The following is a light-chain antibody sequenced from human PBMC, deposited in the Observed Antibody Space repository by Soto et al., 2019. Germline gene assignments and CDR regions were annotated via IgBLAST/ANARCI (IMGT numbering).Light chain of an antibody. CDR1: SSNIGSNT. Sequence: QSVLTQPPSASGXPGQRVTISCSGSSSNIGSNTVNWYQQLPGTAPKLLIYSNNQRPSGVPDRFSGSKSGTSASLAISGLQSEDEADYYCAAWDDSLNGVVFGGGTKLTVL. J-gene: IGLJ2*01. CDR2: SNN. V-gene: IGLV1-44*01. CDR3: AAWDDSLNGVV.